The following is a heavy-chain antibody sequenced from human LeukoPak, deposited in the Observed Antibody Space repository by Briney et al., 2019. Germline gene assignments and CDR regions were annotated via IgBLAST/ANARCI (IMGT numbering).Heavy chain of an antibody. J-gene: IGHJ4*02. V-gene: IGHV1-18*01. CDR1: GYTFTSYG. CDR3: ARVESVLMYYDFWSGYYSL. CDR2: ISAYNGNT. D-gene: IGHD3-3*01. Sequence: ASVKVSCKASGYTFTSYGISWVRQAPGQGLEWMGWISAYNGNTNYAQKLQGRVTMTTDTSTSTAYMELRSLRSDDTAVYYCARVESVLMYYDFWSGYYSLWGQGTLVTVSS.